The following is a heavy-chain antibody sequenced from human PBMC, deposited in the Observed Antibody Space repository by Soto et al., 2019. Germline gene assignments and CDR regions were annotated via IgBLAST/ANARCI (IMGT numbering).Heavy chain of an antibody. V-gene: IGHV1-3*01. D-gene: IGHD6-19*01. CDR3: ARGSTGWPSYFDK. CDR2: VNAGNSDT. Sequence: ASVKVSCKASGYSFSSYALHWVRQAPGQSLEWMGWVNAGNSDTKYSQRFQGRVNITRDTSATTAYLELSSLRSEDMGVYFCARGSTGWPSYFDKWGQGTLVTVSS. CDR1: GYSFSSYA. J-gene: IGHJ4*02.